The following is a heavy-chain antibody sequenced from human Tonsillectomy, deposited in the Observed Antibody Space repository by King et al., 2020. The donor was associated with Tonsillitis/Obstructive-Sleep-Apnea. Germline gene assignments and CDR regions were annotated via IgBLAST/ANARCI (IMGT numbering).Heavy chain of an antibody. Sequence: VQLVESGGGLVQPGGSLRLSCVVSGFTFSSYWMHWVRQAPGKGLVWVSHINSDGSSTNYADSVKGRFTIYRDNDKNTLYLQMNSLRSEDTAVYYCARGGRGYSYGAAYCGMDVWGPGTTVTVSS. J-gene: IGHJ6*02. CDR1: GFTFSSYW. V-gene: IGHV3-74*02. CDR3: ARGGRGYSYGAAYCGMDV. D-gene: IGHD5-18*01. CDR2: INSDGSST.